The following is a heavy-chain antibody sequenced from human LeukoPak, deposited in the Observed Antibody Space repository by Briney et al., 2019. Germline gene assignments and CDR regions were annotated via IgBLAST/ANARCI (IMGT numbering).Heavy chain of an antibody. CDR2: ISSSSTYI. D-gene: IGHD2-2*01. Sequence: GGCLRLSCAASGFTFRSYSMNSVRQAPGHGLGWVSSISSSSTYIYSAESVKGRFTIPRANAKNSLYLHMNSLRAAAPALFYIARDIEYPVEYYCYYRHVGGEGTTVTV. V-gene: IGHV3-21*01. CDR1: GFTFRSYS. CDR3: ARDIEYPVEYYCYYRHV. J-gene: IGHJ6*03.